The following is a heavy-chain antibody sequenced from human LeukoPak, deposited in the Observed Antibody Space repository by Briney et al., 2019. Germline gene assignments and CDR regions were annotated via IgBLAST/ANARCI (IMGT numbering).Heavy chain of an antibody. CDR3: ARGWSQYSSSLDY. D-gene: IGHD6-13*01. Sequence: SQTLSLTCAISGDSVSNNIATWNWVRQSPSRGLEWLGRTYYRSRWGNDYAISVKGRITINPDTSRNQFSLQLNSVTPEDTAVYYCARGWSQYSSSLDYWGQGTLVTVSS. CDR2: TYYRSRWGN. J-gene: IGHJ4*02. V-gene: IGHV6-1*01. CDR1: GDSVSNNIAT.